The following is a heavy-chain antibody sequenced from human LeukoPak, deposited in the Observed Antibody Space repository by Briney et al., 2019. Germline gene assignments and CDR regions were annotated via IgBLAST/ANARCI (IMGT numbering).Heavy chain of an antibody. Sequence: PGGSPRLSCAASGFTFSDHHMDWVRQAPGKGLEWVGRIRNKANSYITEYAASVKGRFTISREDSKNSLYLQMNSLKIEDTAVYYCAREGRDQHSSTLYAVDHWGQGTLVTVSS. CDR2: IRNKANSYIT. V-gene: IGHV3-72*01. J-gene: IGHJ4*02. CDR3: AREGRDQHSSTLYAVDH. D-gene: IGHD6-13*01. CDR1: GFTFSDHH.